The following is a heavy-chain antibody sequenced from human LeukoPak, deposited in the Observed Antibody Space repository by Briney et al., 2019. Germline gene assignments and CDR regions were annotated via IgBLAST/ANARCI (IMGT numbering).Heavy chain of an antibody. Sequence: SETLSLTCAVYGGSFSAYYWSWVRQLPEKGLDWIGYIGYTGDTYYNPSLRSRATISKDTSKTQFSLRLNSLTAADTAVYYCARVAAATTNPRFDFWGQGTLVTVSS. D-gene: IGHD1-1*01. CDR2: IGYTGDT. CDR3: ARVAAATTNPRFDF. V-gene: IGHV4-34*09. J-gene: IGHJ4*02. CDR1: GGSFSAYY.